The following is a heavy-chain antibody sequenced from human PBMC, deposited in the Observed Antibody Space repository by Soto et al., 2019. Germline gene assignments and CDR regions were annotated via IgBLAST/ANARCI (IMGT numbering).Heavy chain of an antibody. J-gene: IGHJ3*02. CDR3: ADVPAAMRRVDAFDI. CDR1: GGSISSSSYY. CDR2: IYYSGST. Sequence: PSETLSLTCTVSGGSISSSSYYWGWIRQPPGKGLEWIGSIYYSGSTYYNPSLKSRVTISVDTSKNQFSLKLSSVTAADTAVYYCADVPAAMRRVDAFDIWGQGTMVTVSS. V-gene: IGHV4-39*01. D-gene: IGHD2-2*01.